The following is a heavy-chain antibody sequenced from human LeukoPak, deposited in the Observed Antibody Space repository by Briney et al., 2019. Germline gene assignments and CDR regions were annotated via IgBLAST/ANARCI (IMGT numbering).Heavy chain of an antibody. CDR2: IYYSGST. CDR3: ARVRSLLDP. D-gene: IGHD4-23*01. CDR1: GGSISSSSYY. J-gene: IGHJ5*02. Sequence: NPSETLSLTCTVSGGSISSSSYYWGWIRQPPGKGLEWIGSIYYSGSTYYNPSLKSRVTISVDTSKNQFSLKLNSVTAADTAVYYCARVRSLLDPWGQGTLVTVSS. V-gene: IGHV4-39*07.